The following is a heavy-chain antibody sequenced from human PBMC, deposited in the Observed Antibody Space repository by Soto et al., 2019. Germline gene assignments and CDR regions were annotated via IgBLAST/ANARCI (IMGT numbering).Heavy chain of an antibody. J-gene: IGHJ4*02. CDR3: ARSPYSSGYYYAIDY. Sequence: ASVKVSCKASGYTLIMYYIHWMRQAPGQGLEWMGLINPSGGSTTYAQKFQGRVTMTRDTSTSTVYMDLSSLKSEDTAVYYCARSPYSSGYYYAIDYWGQGTQVTVAS. CDR2: INPSGGST. D-gene: IGHD3-22*01. V-gene: IGHV1-46*01. CDR1: GYTLIMYY.